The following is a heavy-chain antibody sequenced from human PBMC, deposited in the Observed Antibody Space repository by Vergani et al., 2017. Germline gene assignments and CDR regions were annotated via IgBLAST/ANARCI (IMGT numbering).Heavy chain of an antibody. CDR1: GFTFSNFS. Sequence: QVQLVESAGGVVQPGGSLRLSCVAPGFTFSNFSMHWIRQARGKGLEWLAYIGKDGINTRYRDAVKGRFTVSRDNSKDILYLQMDSLRSEDTALYYRAKCLRDSTDGLPDSWGPGTLVIVSS. CDR3: AKCLRDSTDGLPDS. CDR2: IGKDGINT. D-gene: IGHD2-21*02. J-gene: IGHJ4*02. V-gene: IGHV3-30*02.